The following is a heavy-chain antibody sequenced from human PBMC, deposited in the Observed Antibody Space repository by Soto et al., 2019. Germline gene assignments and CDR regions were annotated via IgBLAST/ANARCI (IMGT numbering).Heavy chain of an antibody. Sequence: QVQLQESGPGLVKPSETLSLTCTVSGGSTSSFYWSWIRQPPGKGLEWIGYIFYSGTSNYNPSLKSRVTISIDTSKNQFSLKVISLTAADTAVYYCARHVRRLGSSYGYSFDKWGQGTLVTVSS. CDR2: IFYSGTS. D-gene: IGHD5-18*01. CDR3: ARHVRRLGSSYGYSFDK. V-gene: IGHV4-59*08. J-gene: IGHJ4*02. CDR1: GGSTSSFY.